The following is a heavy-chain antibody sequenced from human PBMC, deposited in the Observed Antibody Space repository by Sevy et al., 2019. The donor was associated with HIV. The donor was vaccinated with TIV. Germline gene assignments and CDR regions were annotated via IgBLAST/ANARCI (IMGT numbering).Heavy chain of an antibody. CDR1: GYSFITYS. CDR2: INPNNGAA. V-gene: IGHV1-2*02. Sequence: ASVKVSCKASGYSFITYSLHWVRQAPGQGLEWMAWINPNNGAAIYAQTFQGRVTVTRDTSINKVYMEMSSLTSDDTAVYYCAREIWNFDLWGQGTLVTVSS. J-gene: IGHJ4*02. CDR3: AREIWNFDL. D-gene: IGHD1-1*01.